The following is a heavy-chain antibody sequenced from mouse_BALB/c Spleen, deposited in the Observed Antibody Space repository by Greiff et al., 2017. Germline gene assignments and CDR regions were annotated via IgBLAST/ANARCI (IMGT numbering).Heavy chain of an antibody. V-gene: IGHV3-2*02. CDR1: GYSITSDYA. D-gene: IGHD3-2*01. CDR3: AREGRLGRRFAY. Sequence: EVQGVESGPGLVKPSQSLSLTCTVTGYSITSDYAWNWIRQFPGNKLEWMGYISYSGSTSYNPSLKSRISITRDTSKNQFFLQLNSVTTEDTATYYCAREGRLGRRFAYWGQGTLVTVSA. J-gene: IGHJ3*01. CDR2: ISYSGST.